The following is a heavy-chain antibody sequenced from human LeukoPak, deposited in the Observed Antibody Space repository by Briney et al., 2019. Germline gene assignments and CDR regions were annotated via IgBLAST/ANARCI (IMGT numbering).Heavy chain of an antibody. CDR2: INHSGST. CDR1: GGSFSGYY. V-gene: IGHV4-34*01. CDR3: ARGLVEAFDY. J-gene: IGHJ4*02. Sequence: PSETLSLTCAVYGGSFSGYYWSWIRQPPGKGLEWIGEINHSGSTNYNPSLKSRVTISVDTSKNQFSLKLSFVTAADTAVYYCARGLVEAFDYWGQGTLVTVSS.